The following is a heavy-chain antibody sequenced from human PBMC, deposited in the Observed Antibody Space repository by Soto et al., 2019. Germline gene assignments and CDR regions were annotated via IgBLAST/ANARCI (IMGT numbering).Heavy chain of an antibody. V-gene: IGHV5-51*01. Sequence: GESLKISCKGSGYSFTSYWIGWVRQMPGKGLEWMGIIYPGDSDTRYSPSFQGQVTISADKSISTAYLQWSSLKASDTAMYYCARHSSDSIVYYFTDYYSGMDVWGQGTTVTVSS. CDR1: GYSFTSYW. J-gene: IGHJ6*02. CDR3: ARHSSDSIVYYFTDYYSGMDV. CDR2: IYPGDSDT. D-gene: IGHD3-22*01.